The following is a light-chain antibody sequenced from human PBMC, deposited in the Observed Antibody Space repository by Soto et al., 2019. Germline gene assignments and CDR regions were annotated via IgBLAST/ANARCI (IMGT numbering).Light chain of an antibody. V-gene: IGLV1-40*01. J-gene: IGLJ1*01. Sequence: QSVLTQPPSVSGAPGQRVTISCTGSSSNIGAGYDVHWYQQLPGTAPKLLIYGNSNRPSGVPDRFSGSKSGTSASLAITGLQAEDEADYYCPSYDSSLGGPYVFGTGTKVTVL. CDR3: PSYDSSLGGPYV. CDR1: SSNIGAGYD. CDR2: GNS.